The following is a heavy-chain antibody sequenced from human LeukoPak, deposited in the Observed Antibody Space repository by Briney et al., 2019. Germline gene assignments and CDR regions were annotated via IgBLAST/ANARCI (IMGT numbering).Heavy chain of an antibody. CDR1: GGSISSGGYY. J-gene: IGHJ2*01. V-gene: IGHV4-30-2*01. D-gene: IGHD2-2*01. CDR3: ARGSSWYFDL. CDR2: IYHSGST. Sequence: SETLSLTCTVSGGSISSGGYYWSWIRQPPGKGLKWIGYIYHSGSTYYNPSLKSRVTISVDRSKNQFSLKLSSVTAADTAVYYCARGSSWYFDLWGRGTLVTVSS.